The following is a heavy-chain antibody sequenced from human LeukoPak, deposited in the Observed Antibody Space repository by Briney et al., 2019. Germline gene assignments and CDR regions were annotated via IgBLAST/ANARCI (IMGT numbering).Heavy chain of an antibody. J-gene: IGHJ4*02. CDR2: ISGDGTDA. Sequence: PGGSLRLSCAASRFTFSNYWMHWVRQAPGKGLVWVSRISGDGTDATYAGSVKGRFTISRDNAKNTLYLQMNGLRAEDTAVYYCAALTTVTELDYWGQGTLVIVSS. CDR3: AALTTVTELDY. D-gene: IGHD4-17*01. V-gene: IGHV3-74*01. CDR1: RFTFSNYW.